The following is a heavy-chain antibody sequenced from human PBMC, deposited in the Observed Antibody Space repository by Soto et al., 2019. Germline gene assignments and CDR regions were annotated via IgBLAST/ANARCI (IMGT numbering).Heavy chain of an antibody. J-gene: IGHJ4*02. V-gene: IGHV3-74*01. CDR2: INFYGSTT. CDR1: GFTFSSYW. Sequence: EVQLVESGGGLVQPGGSLRLSCAASGFTFSSYWMHWVRQAPGKGLVWVSRINFYGSTTNYADFVKGQFTISRDNAKNTVYLQMNSLRAEDTAVYYCARGAGSAYYVDSWDQGTLVTVSS. D-gene: IGHD3-22*01. CDR3: ARGAGSAYYVDS.